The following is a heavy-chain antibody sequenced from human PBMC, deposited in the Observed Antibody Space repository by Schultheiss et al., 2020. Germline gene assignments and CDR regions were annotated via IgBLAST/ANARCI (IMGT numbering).Heavy chain of an antibody. D-gene: IGHD5-24*01. CDR1: GFTFSSYA. V-gene: IGHV3-23*01. CDR2: ISGSGGST. Sequence: GGSLRLSCAASGFTFSSYAMSCVRQAPGEGLEWVSAISGSGGSTYYADSVKGRFTISRDNSNNTLYVQMNSLRAEDTDVYFCARDFPNYYFDRWDQGTLVNVAS. J-gene: IGHJ4*02. CDR3: ARDFPNYYFDR.